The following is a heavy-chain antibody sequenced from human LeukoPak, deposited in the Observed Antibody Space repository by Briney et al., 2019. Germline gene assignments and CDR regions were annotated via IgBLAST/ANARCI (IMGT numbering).Heavy chain of an antibody. CDR3: VKGGWGKVYDY. D-gene: IGHD3-16*01. CDR1: GFTFSSYG. Sequence: GGSLRLSCAASGFTFSSYGMNWVRQAPGKGLEWVSKTSGSGDSTIYADSVRGRSTISRDNSKSTLYLQMNSLRVEDTAVYYCVKGGWGKVYDYWGQGTLVTVSS. V-gene: IGHV3-23*01. CDR2: TSGSGDST. J-gene: IGHJ4*02.